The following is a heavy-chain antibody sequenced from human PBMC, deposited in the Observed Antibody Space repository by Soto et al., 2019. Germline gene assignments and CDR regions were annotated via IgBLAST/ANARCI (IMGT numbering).Heavy chain of an antibody. CDR2: IYYSDNT. Sequence: QLQLQESGPGLVQPPETLSLTCTVSGGSISSSSFYWGWIRQPPGKGLEWIGSIYYSDNTYYNPSLKRRVTIAVDTSNNQSSLKLRSVTAADKAVYFCARHVWYSNSWSVFDIWGQGTMVTVSS. J-gene: IGHJ3*02. CDR3: ARHVWYSNSWSVFDI. D-gene: IGHD6-13*01. V-gene: IGHV4-39*01. CDR1: GGSISSSSFY.